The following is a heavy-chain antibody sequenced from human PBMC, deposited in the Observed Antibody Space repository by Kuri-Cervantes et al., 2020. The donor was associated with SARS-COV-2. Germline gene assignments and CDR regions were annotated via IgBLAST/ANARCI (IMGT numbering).Heavy chain of an antibody. CDR3: ARLTRYSSSWYFSY. CDR2: IYYSGST. Sequence: SETLSLTCTVSGGSVSSGSYYWSWIRQPPGKGLEWIGYIYYSGSTNYNPSLKSRVTISVDTSKNQFSLKLSSVTAADTAVYYCARLTRYSSSWYFSYWGQGTLVTVSS. J-gene: IGHJ4*02. D-gene: IGHD6-13*01. CDR1: GGSVSSGSYY. V-gene: IGHV4-61*01.